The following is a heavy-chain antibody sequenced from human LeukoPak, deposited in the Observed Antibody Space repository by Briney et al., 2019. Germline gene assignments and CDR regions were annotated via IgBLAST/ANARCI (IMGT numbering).Heavy chain of an antibody. V-gene: IGHV4-38-2*01. Sequence: SEALSPTCAVSGYSISSGYYWGWIRQPPGKGLEWIGSIYHSGSTYYNPSLKSRVTISVDTSKNQFSLKLSSVTAADTAVYYCASGYSSSWYSDYFDYWGQGTLVTVSS. D-gene: IGHD6-13*01. CDR2: IYHSGST. CDR1: GYSISSGYY. CDR3: ASGYSSSWYSDYFDY. J-gene: IGHJ4*02.